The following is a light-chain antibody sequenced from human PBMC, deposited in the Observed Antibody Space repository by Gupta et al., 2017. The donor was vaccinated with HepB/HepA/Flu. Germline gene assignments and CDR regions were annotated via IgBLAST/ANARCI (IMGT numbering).Light chain of an antibody. CDR2: GAS. V-gene: IGKV3-20*01. CDR1: QSVSSSY. Sequence: DIVLTQSPGTLSLSLGERATLSCRASQSVSSSYLAWYQKKAGQALRLLIYGASNRATGIPDKFSGSGSGSDFTLTISRLEPEDFAVYYCQQYGSSPCSFGQGTKLEIK. J-gene: IGKJ2*04. CDR3: QQYGSSPCS.